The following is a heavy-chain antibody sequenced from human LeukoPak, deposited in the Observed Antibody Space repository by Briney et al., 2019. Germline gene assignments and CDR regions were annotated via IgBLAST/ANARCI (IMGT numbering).Heavy chain of an antibody. CDR1: GFTFSNYA. CDR3: AKGTLQQFDY. Sequence: GGSLRLSCAASGFTFSNYAMNWVRQAPGKGLEWVSGITGNGGYTYYADSVKGRFTISRDNSRSTLYLQINSPRAEDTAIYYCAKGTLQQFDYWGQGTLVTVSS. V-gene: IGHV3-23*01. J-gene: IGHJ4*02. D-gene: IGHD1-1*01. CDR2: ITGNGGYT.